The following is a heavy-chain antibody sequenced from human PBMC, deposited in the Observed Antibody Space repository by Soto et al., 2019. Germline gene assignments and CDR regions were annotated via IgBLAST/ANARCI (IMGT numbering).Heavy chain of an antibody. J-gene: IGHJ6*02. CDR2: ISSSSSYI. V-gene: IGHV3-21*01. Sequence: GGSLRLSCAASGFTFSSYSMNWVRQAPGKGLEWVSSISSSSSYIYYADSVKGRFTISRDNAKNSLYLQMNSLRAEDTAVYYCARTIFGVGYYYYYGMDVWGQGTTVTVSS. D-gene: IGHD3-3*01. CDR3: ARTIFGVGYYYYYGMDV. CDR1: GFTFSSYS.